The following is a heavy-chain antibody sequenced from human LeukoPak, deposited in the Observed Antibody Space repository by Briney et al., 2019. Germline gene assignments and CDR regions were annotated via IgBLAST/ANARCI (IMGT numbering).Heavy chain of an antibody. D-gene: IGHD6-13*01. CDR1: GYTFTSYG. CDR2: ISAYNGNT. Sequence: ASVKVSCKASGYTFTSYGIIWVRQAPGQGLEWMGWISAYNGNTNYAQKLQGRVTMTTDTSTSTAYMELRSLRSDDTAVYYCARERRIAAAGDFDYWGQGTLVTVSS. CDR3: ARERRIAAAGDFDY. J-gene: IGHJ4*02. V-gene: IGHV1-18*01.